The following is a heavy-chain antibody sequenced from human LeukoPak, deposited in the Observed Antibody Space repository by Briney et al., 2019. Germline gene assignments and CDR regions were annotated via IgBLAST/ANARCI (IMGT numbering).Heavy chain of an antibody. Sequence: ASVKVSCKASGYTFTSYYMHWVRQAPGQGLEWMGIINPSGGSTSYAQKFQGRVTMTRNTSISTAYMELSSLRSEDTAVYYCARDRAAGSDYWGQGTLVTVSS. CDR2: INPSGGST. J-gene: IGHJ4*02. D-gene: IGHD6-13*01. V-gene: IGHV1-46*01. CDR3: ARDRAAGSDY. CDR1: GYTFTSYY.